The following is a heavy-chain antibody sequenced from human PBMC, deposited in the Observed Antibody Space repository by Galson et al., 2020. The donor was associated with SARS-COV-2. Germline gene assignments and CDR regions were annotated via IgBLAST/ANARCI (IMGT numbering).Heavy chain of an antibody. J-gene: IGHJ4*02. CDR1: GYSFTSYW. D-gene: IGHD6-19*01. Sequence: GASMKISCTASGYSFTSYWIGWVRPLPGKRLEWMGIISPGDSATRYRPSFHGHVTISAAKSISTAYLLWSSLKASDTAMYYCARLALYSSGPPRDDWGQGTLVTVSS. CDR3: ARLALYSSGPPRDD. CDR2: ISPGDSAT. V-gene: IGHV5-51*01.